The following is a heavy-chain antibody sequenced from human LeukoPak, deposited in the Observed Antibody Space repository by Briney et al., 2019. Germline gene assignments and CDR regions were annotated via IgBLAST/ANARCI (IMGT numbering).Heavy chain of an antibody. CDR3: VKDRGSSGWSGIDD. CDR2: ISSNGGSI. V-gene: IGHV3-64D*09. CDR1: GFSFSTYA. D-gene: IGHD6-19*01. J-gene: IGHJ4*02. Sequence: PGGSLRLSCSASGFSFSTYAMHWVRQPPGKGLEYVSFISSNGGSIYYGDSVKGRFTVSRENSIYRLYLQMSSLRPEDTAVYYCVKDRGSSGWSGIDDWGQGTLVTVSS.